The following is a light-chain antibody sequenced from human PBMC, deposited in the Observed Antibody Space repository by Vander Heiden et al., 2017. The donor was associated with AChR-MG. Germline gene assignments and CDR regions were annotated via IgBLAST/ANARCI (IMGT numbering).Light chain of an antibody. V-gene: IGLV1-40*01. J-gene: IGLJ2*01. CDR3: QCYDSGRSGVV. Sequence: HSALTQRPPVSRAPGQRVTIHCTGSSSNSGAGYNIHWYRQHPRTAPKLLIYGNSNRPSGVPDRFSGSKSGTSATLAITGLQAEDEADYYCQCYDSGRSGVVFGGGTKLTVL. CDR1: SSNSGAGYN. CDR2: GNS.